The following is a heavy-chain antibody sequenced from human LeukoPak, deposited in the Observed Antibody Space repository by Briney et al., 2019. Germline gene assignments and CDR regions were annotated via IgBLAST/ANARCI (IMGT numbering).Heavy chain of an antibody. CDR1: GGSISSYY. CDR2: IYYSGST. Sequence: PSETLSLTCTVSGGSISSYYWSWIRQPPGKGLEWIGYIYYSGSTNYNPSLQSRVTISVDTSKNQFSLTLSSVTAADTAVYYCAREAGLPTGWFDPWGQGTLVTVSS. V-gene: IGHV4-59*01. CDR3: AREAGLPTGWFDP. J-gene: IGHJ5*02.